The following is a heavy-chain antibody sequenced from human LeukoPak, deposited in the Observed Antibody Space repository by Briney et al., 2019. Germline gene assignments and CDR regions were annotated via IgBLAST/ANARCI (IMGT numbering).Heavy chain of an antibody. J-gene: IGHJ4*02. CDR2: IKQDGSEK. Sequence: PGGSLRLSCAASGFTFSSYWMSWVRQAPGKGLEWVANIKQDGSEKYYVDSVKGRFTISRDNAKNSLYLQVNSLRAEDTAVYYCAREWPGNYYASGIFDYWGQGTLVTVSS. CDR1: GFTFSSYW. D-gene: IGHD3-10*01. V-gene: IGHV3-7*01. CDR3: AREWPGNYYASGIFDY.